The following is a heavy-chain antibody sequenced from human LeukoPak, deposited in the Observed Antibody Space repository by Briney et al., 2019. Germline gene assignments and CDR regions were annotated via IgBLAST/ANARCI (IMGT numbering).Heavy chain of an antibody. CDR3: TRLGVNIVATALAH. CDR1: GYSISGGYY. J-gene: IGHJ4*02. Sequence: SETLSLTCTLSGYSISGGYYWGWIRQPPGKGLERLGSIYHSGSPYYNPSLKSRVAIAVDTSKNQFSLKLSSVPTPDTAVHCRTRLGVNIVATALAHWDRRPLVTVSS. V-gene: IGHV4-38-2*02. D-gene: IGHD5-12*01. CDR2: IYHSGSP.